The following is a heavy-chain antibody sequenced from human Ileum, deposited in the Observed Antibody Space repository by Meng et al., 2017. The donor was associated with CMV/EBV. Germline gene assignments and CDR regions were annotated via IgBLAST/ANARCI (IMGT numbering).Heavy chain of an antibody. CDR2: INHVGST. D-gene: IGHD3-16*01. CDR1: GEPLSGYY. V-gene: IGHV4-34*01. J-gene: IGHJ4*02. Sequence: CAVSGEPLSGYYGNWIRQSPGKGLQWIGEINHVGSTNYNPSLKSRVTISLDTSKNQFSLELTSVSAADTAVYYCARDPRGGERRFDFWGQGTLVTVSS. CDR3: ARDPRGGERRFDF.